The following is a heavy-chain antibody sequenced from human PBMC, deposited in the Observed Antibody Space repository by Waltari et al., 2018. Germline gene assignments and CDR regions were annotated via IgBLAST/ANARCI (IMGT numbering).Heavy chain of an antibody. CDR3: ARDRGRGLYLDV. V-gene: IGHV4-4*02. Sequence: QLQESGPGLVKPSGTLSLSCAVSGYSVTSANWWSWVRQSPQRGLDWIGQVLSTGKTNYSPSFASRVTMSLDASNNQFSLKVTSATAADTAVYYCARDRGRGLYLDVWGPGTLVTVSP. J-gene: IGHJ4*02. D-gene: IGHD2-15*01. CDR1: GYSVTSANW. CDR2: VLSTGKT.